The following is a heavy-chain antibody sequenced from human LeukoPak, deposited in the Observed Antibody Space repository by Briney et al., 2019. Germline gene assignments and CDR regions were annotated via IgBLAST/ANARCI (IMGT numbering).Heavy chain of an antibody. J-gene: IGHJ4*02. V-gene: IGHV3-23*01. CDR2: IVGSGSNT. D-gene: IGHD3-9*01. Sequence: PGGSLRLSCAASGFTFSNYAMSWVRQAPGKGLEWVSAIVGSGSNTYYADSVKGRFTISGDNPKNTLYLQMNSLRAEDTAVYYCAKWGDYDILTGYYDSDYWGQGTLVTVSS. CDR1: GFTFSNYA. CDR3: AKWGDYDILTGYYDSDY.